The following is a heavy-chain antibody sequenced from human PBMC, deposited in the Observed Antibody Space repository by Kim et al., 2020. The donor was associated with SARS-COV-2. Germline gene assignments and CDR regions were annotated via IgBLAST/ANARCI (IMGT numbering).Heavy chain of an antibody. CDR3: ARSRLGYCSGGSCYPFDY. J-gene: IGHJ4*02. D-gene: IGHD2-15*01. CDR1: GGSISSSSYY. CDR2: IYYSGST. V-gene: IGHV4-39*01. Sequence: SETLSLTCTVSGGSISSSSYYWGWIRQPPGKGLEWIGSIYYSGSTYYNPSLKSRVTISVDTSKNQFSLKLSSVTAADTAVYYCARSRLGYCSGGSCYPFDYWGQGTLVTVSS.